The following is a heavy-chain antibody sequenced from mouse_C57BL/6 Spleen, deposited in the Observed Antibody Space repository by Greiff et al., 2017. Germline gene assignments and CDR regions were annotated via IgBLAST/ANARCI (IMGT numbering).Heavy chain of an antibody. V-gene: IGHV7-1*01. CDR1: GFTFSDFY. CDR3: ARDADSNYYWYFDV. J-gene: IGHJ1*03. CDR2: SRNKANDYTT. D-gene: IGHD2-5*01. Sequence: EVKVVESGGGLVQSGRSLRLSCATSGFTFSDFYMEWVRQAPGKGLEWIAASRNKANDYTTEYSASVKGRFIVSRDTSQSILYLQMNALRAEDTAIYYCARDADSNYYWYFDVWGTGTTVTVSS.